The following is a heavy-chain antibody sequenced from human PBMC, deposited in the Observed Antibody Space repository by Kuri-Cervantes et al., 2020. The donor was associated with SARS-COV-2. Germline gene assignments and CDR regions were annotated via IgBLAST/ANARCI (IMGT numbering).Heavy chain of an antibody. CDR2: INHSGST. Sequence: GSLRLSCAVYGGSFSGYYWSWIRQPPGKGLEWIGEINHSGSTNYNPSLKSRVTISVDTSKNQFSLKLSSVTAADTAVYYCARARYCSSTSCYSPPYYYYGMDVWGQGTTVTVSS. J-gene: IGHJ6*01. V-gene: IGHV4-34*01. CDR1: GGSFSGYY. CDR3: ARARYCSSTSCYSPPYYYYGMDV. D-gene: IGHD2-2*01.